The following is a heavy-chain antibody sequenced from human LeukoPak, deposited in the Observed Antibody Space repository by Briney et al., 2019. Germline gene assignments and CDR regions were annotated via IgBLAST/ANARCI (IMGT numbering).Heavy chain of an antibody. CDR3: ARDLVLSTMTVVVTPYYYGMDV. J-gene: IGHJ6*02. D-gene: IGHD3-22*01. CDR2: ISAYNGNT. V-gene: IGHV1-18*01. CDR1: GYTFTSYG. Sequence: ASVKVSCKASGYTFTSYGISWVRQAPGQGLEWMGWISAYNGNTNYAQKLQGRVTMTTDTSTSTAYMELRSLRSDDTAVYYCARDLVLSTMTVVVTPYYYGMDVWGQGTTVTVSS.